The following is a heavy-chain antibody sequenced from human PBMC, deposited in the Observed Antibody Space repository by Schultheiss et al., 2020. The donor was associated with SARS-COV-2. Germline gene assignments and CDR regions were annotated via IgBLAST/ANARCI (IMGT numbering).Heavy chain of an antibody. D-gene: IGHD6-13*01. CDR1: GFTFSSYW. Sequence: GGSLRLSCAASGFTFSSYWMSWVRQAPGKGLEWVANIKQDGSEKYYVDSVKGRFTISRDNAKNSLYLQMNSLRAEDTAVYYCARDSRYSSSWSTDEYFDYWGQGTLVTVSS. CDR2: IKQDGSEK. V-gene: IGHV3-7*01. CDR3: ARDSRYSSSWSTDEYFDY. J-gene: IGHJ4*02.